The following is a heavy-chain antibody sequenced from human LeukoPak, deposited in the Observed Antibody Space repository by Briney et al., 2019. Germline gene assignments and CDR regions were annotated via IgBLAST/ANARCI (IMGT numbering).Heavy chain of an antibody. J-gene: IGHJ6*03. CDR1: GGSISSSSYY. CDR3: ARHQGDPVAAGLPYYYYYMDV. Sequence: SETLSLTCTVSGGSISSSSYYWGWIRQPPGKGLEWIGSIYYSGSTYYNPSLKSRVTISVDTSKNQFSLQLSSVTAADTAVYYCARHQGDPVAAGLPYYYYYMDVWGKGTTVTISS. D-gene: IGHD6-13*01. CDR2: IYYSGST. V-gene: IGHV4-39*01.